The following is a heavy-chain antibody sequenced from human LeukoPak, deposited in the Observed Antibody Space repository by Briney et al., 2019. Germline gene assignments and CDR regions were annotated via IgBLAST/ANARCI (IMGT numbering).Heavy chain of an antibody. CDR3: ARGDFCSKSNCYLRPMDV. V-gene: IGHV4-59*01. D-gene: IGHD3-3*01. J-gene: IGHJ6*03. CDR2: IYYSGST. CDR1: GGSISDYY. Sequence: SETLSLTCTVSGGSISDYYWNWIRQPPGKGLEWIGYIYYSGSTTYNPSFKSRVTMSVDTAKNQFSLTVRSVTAADTAVYYCARGDFCSKSNCYLRPMDVWGKGTTVTVSS.